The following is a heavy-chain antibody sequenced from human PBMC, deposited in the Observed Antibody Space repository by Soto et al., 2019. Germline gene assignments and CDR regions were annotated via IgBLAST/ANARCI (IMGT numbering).Heavy chain of an antibody. CDR3: ARVPLFFDDYEFLYAP. CDR1: GGSISSGDYY. CDR2: IYYSGST. Sequence: SETLSLTCTVSGGSISSGDYYWSWIRQPPGKGLEWIGYIYYSGSTYYNPSLKSRVTISVDTSKNQFSLKLSSVTAADTAVYYCARVPLFFDDYEFLYAPWGQGTLVTVSS. J-gene: IGHJ5*02. V-gene: IGHV4-30-4*01. D-gene: IGHD4-17*01.